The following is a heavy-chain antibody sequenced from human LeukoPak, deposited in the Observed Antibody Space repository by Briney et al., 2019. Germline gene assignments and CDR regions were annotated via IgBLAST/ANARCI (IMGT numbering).Heavy chain of an antibody. CDR1: GFTFSSYA. CDR2: ISGSGGST. D-gene: IGHD3-22*01. J-gene: IGHJ4*02. Sequence: GGSLRLSCAASGFTFSSYAMTWVRQAPGKGLQWVAVISGSGGSTYYADSVKGRFTISRDNSKNTLYLQMNSLRAEETAVYYCAKGPDYYDSSGYYAYWGQGTLVTVSS. V-gene: IGHV3-23*01. CDR3: AKGPDYYDSSGYYAY.